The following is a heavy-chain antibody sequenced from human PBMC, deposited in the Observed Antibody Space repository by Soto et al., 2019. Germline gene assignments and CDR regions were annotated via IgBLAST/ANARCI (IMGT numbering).Heavy chain of an antibody. D-gene: IGHD2-8*01. J-gene: IGHJ5*01. Sequence: QVQLQQSGPRLVKPSQTLSLTCAISGDSVSTNSATWDWIRQSPSRGLEWLGRTYYRSKWYNDYELTIKRLIPFNPDTPNHPLSLPLDSVTPDDTAVYYCARLIGDRWLHSWGHVTIVTVSS. CDR1: GDSVSTNSAT. CDR2: TYYRSKWYN. V-gene: IGHV6-1*01. CDR3: ARLIGDRWLHS.